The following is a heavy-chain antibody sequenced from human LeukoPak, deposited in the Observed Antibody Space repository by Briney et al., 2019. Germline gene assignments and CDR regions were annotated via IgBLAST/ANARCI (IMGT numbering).Heavy chain of an antibody. V-gene: IGHV4-34*01. CDR3: ARESIPTYYFDY. CDR1: GGSFSGYY. Sequence: PSETLSLTCAVYGGSFSGYYWSWIRQPPGKGLEWIGEINHSGSTNYNPSLKSRVTISVDTSKNQFSLKLSSVTAADTAVYYCARESIPTYYFDYWGQGTLVTVSS. CDR2: INHSGST. J-gene: IGHJ4*02. D-gene: IGHD6-6*01.